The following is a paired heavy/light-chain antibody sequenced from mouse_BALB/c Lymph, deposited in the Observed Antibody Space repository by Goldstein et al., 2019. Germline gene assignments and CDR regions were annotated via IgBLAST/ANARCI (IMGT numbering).Heavy chain of an antibody. CDR2: INPSNGGT. V-gene: IGHV1S81*02. D-gene: IGHD2-12*01. Sequence: QVQLQQPGAELVKPGASVKLSCKASGYTFTSYYMYWVKQRPGQGLEWIGGINPSNGGTNFNEKFKSKATLTVDKSSSTAYMQLSSLTSEDSAVYYCTRSASYYRYFDVWGAGTTVTVSS. CDR1: GYTFTSYY. CDR3: TRSASYYRYFDV. J-gene: IGHJ1*01.
Light chain of an antibody. CDR3: HQYLSSYT. V-gene: IGKV8-27*01. CDR1: QSVLYSSNQKNY. CDR2: WAS. Sequence: NIMMTQSPSSLAVSAGEKVTMSCKSSQSVLYSSNQKNYLAWYQQKPGQSPKLLIYWASTRESGVPDRFTGSGSGTDFTLTISSVQAEDLAVYYCHQYLSSYTFGGGTKLEIK. J-gene: IGKJ2*01.